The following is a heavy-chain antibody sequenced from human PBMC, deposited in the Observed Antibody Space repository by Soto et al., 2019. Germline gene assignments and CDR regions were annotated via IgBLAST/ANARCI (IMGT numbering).Heavy chain of an antibody. Sequence: SVKVSCKASGGTFSSYTISWVRQAPGQGLEWMGRIIPILGIANYAQKFQGRVTITADKSTSTAYMELSSLRSEDTAVYYCARSSIAARPYYYYMDVWGKGTTVTVSS. D-gene: IGHD6-6*01. CDR3: ARSSIAARPYYYYMDV. V-gene: IGHV1-69*02. CDR1: GGTFSSYT. J-gene: IGHJ6*03. CDR2: IIPILGIA.